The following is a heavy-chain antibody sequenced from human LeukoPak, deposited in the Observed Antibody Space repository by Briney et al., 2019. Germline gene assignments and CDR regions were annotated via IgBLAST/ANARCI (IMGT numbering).Heavy chain of an antibody. CDR3: AMIGVAGNYYYYGMDV. V-gene: IGHV1-69*06. D-gene: IGHD6-19*01. CDR1: GGTFNNNH. J-gene: IGHJ6*04. Sequence: SVKVSCKASGGTFNNNHLNWVRQTPGQGLEWMGGIIPISDTANYVRNFQGRATINPHRSTSTVYMELNSLRSEDTAVYYCAMIGVAGNYYYYGMDVWGKGTTVTVSS. CDR2: IIPISDTA.